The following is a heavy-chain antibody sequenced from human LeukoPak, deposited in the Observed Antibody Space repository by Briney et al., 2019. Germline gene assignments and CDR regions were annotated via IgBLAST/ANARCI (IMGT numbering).Heavy chain of an antibody. V-gene: IGHV4-39*01. J-gene: IGHJ4*02. CDR2: IYYSGST. CDR1: GGSISSSSYY. Sequence: SETLSLTCTVSGGSISSSSYYWGWIRQPPGKGLEWIGSIYYSGSTYYNPSLKSRVTISVDTSKNQFSLRLSSVTAADTAVYYCARPVDKAESFDYWGQGTLVTVSS. CDR3: ARPVDKAESFDY. D-gene: IGHD5-12*01.